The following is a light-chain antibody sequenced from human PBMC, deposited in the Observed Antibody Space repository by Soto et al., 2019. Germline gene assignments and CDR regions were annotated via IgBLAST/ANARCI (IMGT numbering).Light chain of an antibody. CDR3: SSYAGSNNFV. Sequence: QSVLTQSPSASGSPGPSVTISCTGTSSDVGGYNYVSWYQQHPGKAPKLMIYEVSKRPSGVPDRFSGSKSGNTASLTVSGLQAEDEADYYCSSYAGSNNFVFGTGTKVTVL. V-gene: IGLV2-8*01. CDR1: SSDVGGYNY. J-gene: IGLJ1*01. CDR2: EVS.